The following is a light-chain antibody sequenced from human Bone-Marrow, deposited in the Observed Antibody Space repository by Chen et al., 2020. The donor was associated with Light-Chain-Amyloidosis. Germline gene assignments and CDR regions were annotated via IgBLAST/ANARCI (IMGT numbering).Light chain of an antibody. CDR1: SSNIGSNT. Sequence: QPLLPQPPPASGAPGQRVTISCSGSSSNIGSNTVNWYQQLPGTAPKLLIYSNNQRPSGVPDRFSGSKSGTSASLAISGLQSEDEADYYCAAWDDSLNGVVFGGGTKLTVL. CDR2: SNN. J-gene: IGLJ2*01. CDR3: AAWDDSLNGVV. V-gene: IGLV1-44*01.